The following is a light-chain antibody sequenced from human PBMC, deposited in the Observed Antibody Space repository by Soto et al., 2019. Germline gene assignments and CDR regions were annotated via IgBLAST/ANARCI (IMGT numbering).Light chain of an antibody. CDR3: SSYAGSNNSLYV. Sequence: QSALTQPPSASGSPGQSVTISCTGTSSDVCGYNYVSWYQQHPGKAPKPMIYEVSKRPSGVPDRFSGSKSGNTASLTVSGLQAEDEADYYCSSYAGSNNSLYVFGTGTKVTVL. CDR2: EVS. V-gene: IGLV2-8*01. J-gene: IGLJ1*01. CDR1: SSDVCGYNY.